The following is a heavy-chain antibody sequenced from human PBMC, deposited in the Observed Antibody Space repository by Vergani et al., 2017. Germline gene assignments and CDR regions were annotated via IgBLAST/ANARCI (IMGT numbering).Heavy chain of an antibody. J-gene: IGHJ6*02. Sequence: QVQLVQSGAEVKTPGASVKVSCKASGYTFTSYGISWVRQAPGQGLEWMGCISAYNGNTNYAQKLQGKVTMTTDTSTRAAYMELRSLRSDDTAVYYCARDPYIVVVPAAPYYYYYYSMDVWGQGTMVTVSS. D-gene: IGHD2-2*01. V-gene: IGHV1-18*04. CDR1: GYTFTSYG. CDR3: ARDPYIVVVPAAPYYYYYYSMDV. CDR2: ISAYNGNT.